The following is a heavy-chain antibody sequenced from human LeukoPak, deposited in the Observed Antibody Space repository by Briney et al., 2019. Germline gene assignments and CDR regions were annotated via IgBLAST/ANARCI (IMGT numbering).Heavy chain of an antibody. D-gene: IGHD1-14*01. J-gene: IGHJ6*03. V-gene: IGHV4-34*01. CDR1: GGSFSGYY. CDR3: ARGRNWQTFYHFCMDV. CDR2: INHSADP. Sequence: SEILSLTCAVSGGSFSGYYWTWIRQPPGKGLEWMGEINHSADPNYNPSLKTRLSLSIDTSKNQISLKMRSVTAADTAVYYCARGRNWQTFYHFCMDVWGNGTTVTVSS.